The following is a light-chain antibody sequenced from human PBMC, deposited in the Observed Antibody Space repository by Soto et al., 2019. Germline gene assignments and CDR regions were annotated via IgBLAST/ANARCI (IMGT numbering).Light chain of an antibody. J-gene: IGLJ1*01. CDR3: AAWDDSLNAYV. CDR1: SSNIGNNA. Sequence: QSVLTQPPSVSEAPRQRVTISCSGSSSNIGNNAVNWYQQLPGQAPKIVIYYDDLLTSGVSDRFSGSKSGTSASLAISALQSDDEADYDCAAWDDSLNAYVFGPGTKLTVL. V-gene: IGLV1-36*01. CDR2: YDD.